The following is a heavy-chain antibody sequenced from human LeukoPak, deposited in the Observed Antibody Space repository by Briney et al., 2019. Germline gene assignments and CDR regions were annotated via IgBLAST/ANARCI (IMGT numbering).Heavy chain of an antibody. V-gene: IGHV3-21*01. CDR3: ARDSAYYDFWSGYYTAYFDY. Sequence: GGSLRLSCAASGFTFSSYSMNWVRQAPGKGLDWVSSISSSSYIYYADSVKGRFTISRDNAKNSLYLQMNSLRAEDTAVYYCARDSAYYDFWSGYYTAYFDYWGQGTLVTVSS. CDR1: GFTFSSYS. D-gene: IGHD3-3*01. CDR2: ISSSSYI. J-gene: IGHJ4*02.